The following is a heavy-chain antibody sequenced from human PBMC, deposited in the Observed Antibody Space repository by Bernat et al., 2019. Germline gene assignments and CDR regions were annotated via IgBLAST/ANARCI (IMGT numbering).Heavy chain of an antibody. D-gene: IGHD6-13*01. J-gene: IGHJ4*02. CDR1: GFTFSSYA. CDR2: ISYDGRNK. CDR3: ARDSGYSSSWYYFDY. Sequence: QVQLVESGGGVVQPGRSLRLSCAASGFTFSSYAMHWVRQAPGKGLEWVAVISYDGRNKYYADSVKGRFTISRDNSKNTLYLQMNSLRAEDTAVYYCARDSGYSSSWYYFDYWGQGTLVTVSS. V-gene: IGHV3-30-3*01.